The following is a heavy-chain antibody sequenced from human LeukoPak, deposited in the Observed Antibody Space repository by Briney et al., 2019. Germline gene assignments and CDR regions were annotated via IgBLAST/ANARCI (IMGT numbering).Heavy chain of an antibody. CDR1: GFTFGSYA. D-gene: IGHD3-10*01. CDR2: ISYDGSNK. J-gene: IGHJ6*02. V-gene: IGHV3-30*04. Sequence: GRSLRLSCAASGFTFGSYAMHWVRQAPGKGLEWVAVISYDGSNKYYADSVKGRFTISRDNSKNTLYLQMNSLRAEDTAVYYCASVTMVRGVRPSYYYGMDVWGQGTTVTVSS. CDR3: ASVTMVRGVRPSYYYGMDV.